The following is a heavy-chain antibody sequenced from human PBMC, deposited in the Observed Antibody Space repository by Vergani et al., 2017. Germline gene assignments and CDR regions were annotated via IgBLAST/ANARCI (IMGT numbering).Heavy chain of an antibody. CDR1: GFTFSSYA. V-gene: IGHV3-48*04. CDR2: ISGSSSTI. J-gene: IGHJ4*02. Sequence: EVQLVESGGGLVQPGGSLRLSCAASGFTFSSYAMSWVRQAPGKGLEWVSYISGSSSTIYYADSVKGRFTISRDNAKNSLYLQMNSLRAEDTAVYYCARDLADYYGSGSLGYWGQGTLVTVSS. CDR3: ARDLADYYGSGSLGY. D-gene: IGHD3-10*01.